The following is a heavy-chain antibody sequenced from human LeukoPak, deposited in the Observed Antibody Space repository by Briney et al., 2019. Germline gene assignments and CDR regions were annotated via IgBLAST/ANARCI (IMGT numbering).Heavy chain of an antibody. V-gene: IGHV4-61*05. D-gene: IGHD3-10*01. J-gene: IGHJ4*02. Sequence: KPSETLSLTCTVSGGSISDSDYYWSWIRQPPGKGLEWIGYSSNDGGTPYNPSLKSRVTISLDTSKNQFSLNLSSVTAADTAVYYCVRHAWGVDWGQGTLVSVSS. CDR2: SSNDGGT. CDR3: VRHAWGVD. CDR1: GGSISDSDYY.